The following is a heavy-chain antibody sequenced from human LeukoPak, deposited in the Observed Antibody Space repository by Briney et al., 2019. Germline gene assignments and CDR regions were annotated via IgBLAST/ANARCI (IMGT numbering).Heavy chain of an antibody. CDR1: GYSFTSYW. J-gene: IGHJ6*02. CDR2: IYPGDSDT. V-gene: IGHV5-51*01. Sequence: GESLKISCKGSGYSFTSYWIGWVRQMPGKGLEWMGTIYPGDSDTRYSPSFQGQVTISADKSISTAYLQWSSLKASDTAMYYCARSYCGGDCYYLSPTPYYYYGMDVWGQGTTVTVSS. CDR3: ARSYCGGDCYYLSPTPYYYYGMDV. D-gene: IGHD2-21*02.